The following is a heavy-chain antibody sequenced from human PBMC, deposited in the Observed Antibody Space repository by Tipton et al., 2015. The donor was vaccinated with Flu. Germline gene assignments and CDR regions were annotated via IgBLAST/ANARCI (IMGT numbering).Heavy chain of an antibody. D-gene: IGHD4-23*01. CDR2: IYYSGST. J-gene: IGHJ4*02. V-gene: IGHV4-59*01. CDR3: ATEYRGGGNRYCFGY. Sequence: GLVKPSETLSLTCTVSGGSISGYYWTWIRQPPGKGLEWIGYIYYSGSTNYNPSLKSRVTISVDTSKNQFSLKLSSVTAADTAVYYCATEYRGGGNRYCFGYWGQGDLVNVSS. CDR1: GGSISGYY.